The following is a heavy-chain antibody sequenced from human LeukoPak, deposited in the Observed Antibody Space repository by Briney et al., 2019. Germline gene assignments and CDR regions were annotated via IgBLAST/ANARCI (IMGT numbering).Heavy chain of an antibody. V-gene: IGHV3-23*01. J-gene: IGHJ4*02. CDR1: GFTFSSYV. CDR3: AKVAAAAILNFFDY. D-gene: IGHD2-2*02. CDR2: IHGSGGST. Sequence: GGSLRLSCAASGFTFSSYVMSWVRQAPGKGLEWIAGIHGSGGSTFYADSVKGRFTISRDNSKNTLYLQMNSLRAEDTAVYYCAKVAAAAILNFFDYWGQGTLVTVSS.